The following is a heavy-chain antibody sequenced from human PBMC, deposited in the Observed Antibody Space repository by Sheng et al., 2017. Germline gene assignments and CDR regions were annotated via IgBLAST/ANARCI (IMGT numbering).Heavy chain of an antibody. CDR3: ASSKCSSTSCYMEYYYYYGMDV. V-gene: IGHV4-34*01. CDR2: INNSGST. Sequence: QVQLQQWGAGLLKPSETLSLTCAVYGGSFSGYYWSWIRQPPGKGLEWIGEINNSGSTNYNPSLKSRVTISVDTSKNQFSLKLSSVTAADTAVYYCASSKCSSTSCYMEYYYYYGMDVWGQGTTVTVSS. D-gene: IGHD2-2*02. J-gene: IGHJ6*02. CDR1: GGSFSGYY.